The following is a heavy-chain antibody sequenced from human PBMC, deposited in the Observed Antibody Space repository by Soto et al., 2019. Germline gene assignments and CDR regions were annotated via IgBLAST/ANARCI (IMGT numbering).Heavy chain of an antibody. CDR3: AREKRANGYFEY. D-gene: IGHD6-25*01. CDR2: IKHAGSEK. CDR1: GFTFSAYW. V-gene: IGHV3-7*01. Sequence: EVQLVESGGGLVQTGGSLRLSCAASGFTFSAYWMSWVRQAPGKGLEWVANIKHAGSEKYYVDSVNGRFIISRDDAKNSLFLQVNSLRVEDTAVYYCAREKRANGYFEYWGQGTLVTVSS. J-gene: IGHJ4*02.